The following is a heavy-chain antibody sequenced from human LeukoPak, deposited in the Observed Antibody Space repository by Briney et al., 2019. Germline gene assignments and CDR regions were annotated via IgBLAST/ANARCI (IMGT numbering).Heavy chain of an antibody. CDR2: INPNSGGT. D-gene: IGHD2-2*01. CDR3: ATEGKVVPAAMGSDAFDI. Sequence: ASVKVSCKASGGTFSSYAISWVRQAPGQGLEWIGWINPNSGGTSYAQKFQGRVTLTRDTSISTAYMELSRLRSDDTAVYYCATEGKVVPAAMGSDAFDIWGQGTLVTVSS. V-gene: IGHV1-2*02. J-gene: IGHJ4*02. CDR1: GGTFSSYA.